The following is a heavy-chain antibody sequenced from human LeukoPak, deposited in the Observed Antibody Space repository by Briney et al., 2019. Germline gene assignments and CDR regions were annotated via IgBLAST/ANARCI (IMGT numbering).Heavy chain of an antibody. J-gene: IGHJ4*02. D-gene: IGHD3-22*01. V-gene: IGHV3-23*01. CDR2: IGGSGDKT. Sequence: GGSLRLSCAASGFSFSSHGMNWVRQAPGKGLEWVSGIGGSGDKTYYADSVKGRFTISRDNSKNTLSLQMNSLRPDDTAIYFCARQEARNYYYEGLDYWGQGNLVTVSS. CDR1: GFSFSSHG. CDR3: ARQEARNYYYEGLDY.